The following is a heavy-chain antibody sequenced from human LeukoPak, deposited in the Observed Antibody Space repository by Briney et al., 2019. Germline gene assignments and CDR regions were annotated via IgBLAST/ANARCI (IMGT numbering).Heavy chain of an antibody. V-gene: IGHV4-61*02. Sequence: SETLSLTCTVSGGSISSGRYYWSWIRQPAGKGLEWIGRIYTSGSINYNPSLKSRVTISLDTSKSLFSLKLSSVTAADTAVYYCARARGELWDYWGQGTLVTVSS. CDR3: ARARGELWDY. CDR1: GGSISSGRYY. D-gene: IGHD3-16*01. CDR2: IYTSGSI. J-gene: IGHJ4*02.